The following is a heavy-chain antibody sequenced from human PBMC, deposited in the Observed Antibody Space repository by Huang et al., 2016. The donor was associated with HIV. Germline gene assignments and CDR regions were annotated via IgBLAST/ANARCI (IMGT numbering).Heavy chain of an antibody. CDR3: ARLQMLSGSDAFDI. V-gene: IGHV4-4*07. J-gene: IGHJ3*02. CDR2: IYTPGST. D-gene: IGHD2-8*01. CDR1: GGSISSYY. Sequence: QVQLQESGPGLVKPSETLSLTCTVSGGSISSYYWSWIRQPAGKGLEWIGRIYTPGSTNYNPSRKSRVTMSVDTSKNHFSLKLSSVTAADTAVYYCARLQMLSGSDAFDIWGQGTMVTVSS.